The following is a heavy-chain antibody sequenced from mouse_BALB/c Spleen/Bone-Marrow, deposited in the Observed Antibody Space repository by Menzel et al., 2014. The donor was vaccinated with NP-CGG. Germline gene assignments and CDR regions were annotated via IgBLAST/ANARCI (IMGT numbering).Heavy chain of an antibody. CDR3: ARRPWFAY. V-gene: IGHV1-54*01. CDR2: INPGTGGT. CDR1: GYAFTYYL. Sequence: QVQLQQSGAEQVRPGTPVKVSCKAAGYAFTYYLIDWIKQRPGQRPGQGLEWIGVINPGTGGTNYNEKFKGRATLTADNSSSTAYMQLSSLTSDDSAVYFCARRPWFAYWGQGTLVTVSA. J-gene: IGHJ3*01.